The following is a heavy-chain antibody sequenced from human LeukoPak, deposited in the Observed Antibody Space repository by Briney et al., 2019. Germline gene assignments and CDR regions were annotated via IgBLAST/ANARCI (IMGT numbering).Heavy chain of an antibody. CDR2: ISGSGSST. Sequence: GGSLRLSCAASGFTFSSYAMSWVRQAPGKGLEWVSTISGSGSSTYYADSVKGRFTISRDNSKNTLYLQMNSLRAEDTAVYYCARDAKYYDFWSGYYGGLDYWGQGTLVTVSP. CDR1: GFTFSSYA. D-gene: IGHD3-3*01. J-gene: IGHJ4*02. CDR3: ARDAKYYDFWSGYYGGLDY. V-gene: IGHV3-23*01.